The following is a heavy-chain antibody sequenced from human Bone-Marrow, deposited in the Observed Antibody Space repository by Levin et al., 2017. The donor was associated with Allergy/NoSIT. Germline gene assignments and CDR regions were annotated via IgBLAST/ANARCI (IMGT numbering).Heavy chain of an antibody. CDR3: AKDQRGWGDDYDYFFDY. CDR1: GFTFSSYG. Sequence: QPGGSLRLSCTASGFTFSSYGMSWVRQAPGKGLEWVSSISGSSGRTKYAAPVRGRFTISRDNSKNTVHLQMNSLIVEDTAVYYCAKDQRGWGDDYDYFFDYWGQGNLVTVSS. D-gene: IGHD5-24*01. CDR2: ISGSSGRT. J-gene: IGHJ4*02. V-gene: IGHV3-23*01.